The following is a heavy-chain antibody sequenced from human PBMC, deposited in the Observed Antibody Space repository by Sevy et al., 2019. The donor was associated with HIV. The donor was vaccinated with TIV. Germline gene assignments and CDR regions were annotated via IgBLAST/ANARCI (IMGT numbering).Heavy chain of an antibody. CDR3: ARDMYSGSYLYYYYGMDV. V-gene: IGHV3-33*01. CDR1: GFTFSSYG. Sequence: GGSLRLSCAASGFTFSSYGMHWVRQAPGKGLEWVAVIWYDGSNKYYADSVKGQFTISRDNSKNTLYLQMNSLRAEDTAVYYCARDMYSGSYLYYYYGMDVWGQGTPVTVSS. D-gene: IGHD1-26*01. CDR2: IWYDGSNK. J-gene: IGHJ6*02.